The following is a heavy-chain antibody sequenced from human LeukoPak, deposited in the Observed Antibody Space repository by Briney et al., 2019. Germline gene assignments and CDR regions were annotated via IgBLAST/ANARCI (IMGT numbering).Heavy chain of an antibody. Sequence: ASVKVSCKASGYIFTSYSMHWVRRAPGQGLEWMGIINPSGGTTNYAQKFQGRVTMTRDTSTSTVYMDLSSLRSEDTAVYYCARVGYYDSSGYYGSVYYFDYWGQGTLVTVSS. D-gene: IGHD3-22*01. CDR2: INPSGGTT. CDR3: ARVGYYDSSGYYGSVYYFDY. V-gene: IGHV1-46*01. J-gene: IGHJ4*02. CDR1: GYIFTSYS.